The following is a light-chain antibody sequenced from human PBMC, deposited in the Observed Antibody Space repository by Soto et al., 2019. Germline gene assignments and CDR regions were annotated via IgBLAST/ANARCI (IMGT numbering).Light chain of an antibody. Sequence: EIVLTQSPGTLSLSPGERATLSCRASQSVTSNYLAWYQQKPGQAPRLLIYDTSSRSTGIPDRFSVSGSGTDFTLTISRLEPEDFAVYYCQQYCSSPFTFGPGTKVDIK. CDR2: DTS. CDR3: QQYCSSPFT. J-gene: IGKJ3*01. V-gene: IGKV3-20*01. CDR1: QSVTSNY.